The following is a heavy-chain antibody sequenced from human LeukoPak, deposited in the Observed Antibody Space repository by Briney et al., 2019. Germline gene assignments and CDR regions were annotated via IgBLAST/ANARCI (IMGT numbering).Heavy chain of an antibody. CDR2: INPNNGGT. V-gene: IGHV1-2*06. J-gene: IGHJ4*02. Sequence: ASVKVSCKASGYPFISFYMHWVRQAPGQGLEWMGRINPNNGGTNYAQKFQGRVTMTGDTSISTAYMELSSLRSDDTAVYYCTRESGSYHGNDYWGQGTLVTVSS. CDR1: GYPFISFY. CDR3: TRESGSYHGNDY. D-gene: IGHD1-26*01.